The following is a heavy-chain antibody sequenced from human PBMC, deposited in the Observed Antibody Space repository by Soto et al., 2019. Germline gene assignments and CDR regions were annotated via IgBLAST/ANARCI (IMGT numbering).Heavy chain of an antibody. CDR1: GGSISSYY. CDR3: ARDGSGDYYGMDV. Sequence: SETLSLTCTVSGGSISSYYWSWIRQPPGKGLEWIGYIYYSRSTNYNPSLKSRVTISVDTSKNQFSLKLSSVTAADKAVDYCARDGSGDYYGMDVWGQGTTVTVSS. CDR2: IYYSRST. V-gene: IGHV4-59*01. D-gene: IGHD2-2*03. J-gene: IGHJ6*02.